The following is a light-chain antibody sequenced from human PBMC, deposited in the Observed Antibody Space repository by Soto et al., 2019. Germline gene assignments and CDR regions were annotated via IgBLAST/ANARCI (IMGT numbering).Light chain of an antibody. V-gene: IGLV2-14*01. J-gene: IGLJ1*01. CDR1: STDVGGYNY. Sequence: QSVLTHPASVSWSPGQSITISCTGTSTDVGGYNYVSWYQQHPGKAPKLMISDVSNRPSGVSIRFSGSKSGNTASLTISGLQAEDEADYYCNSYSSSTTLYLFGTGTKVTVL. CDR3: NSYSSSTTLYL. CDR2: DVS.